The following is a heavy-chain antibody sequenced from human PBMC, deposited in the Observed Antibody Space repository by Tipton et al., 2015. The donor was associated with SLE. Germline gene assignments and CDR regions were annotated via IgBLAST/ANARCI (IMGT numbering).Heavy chain of an antibody. V-gene: IGHV3-53*01. D-gene: IGHD6-13*01. J-gene: IGHJ5*02. CDR2: IYSAGNP. CDR1: GFTVSSHY. CDR3: AKVRAAAGIPWFDP. Sequence: SLRLSCAASGFTVSSHYMSWVRQAPGKGLEWVSVIYSAGNPYYADSVKGRFTISRDNSKNTLYLQMNSLRAEDTAVYYCAKVRAAAGIPWFDPWGQGTLVTVSS.